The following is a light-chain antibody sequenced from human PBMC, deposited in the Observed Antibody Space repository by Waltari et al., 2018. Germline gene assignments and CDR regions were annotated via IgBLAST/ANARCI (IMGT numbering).Light chain of an antibody. Sequence: SYVLTQPPSVSVAPGQTATITCGGTNLWRDSVHWYQQKPGQAPVLVVYDDSDRPSGIPERFSGTKSGNTATLTISSVEDGDEADYYCQVWDTSSDHPYVFGTGTKVTVL. V-gene: IGLV3-21*02. CDR1: NLWRDS. CDR3: QVWDTSSDHPYV. CDR2: DDS. J-gene: IGLJ1*01.